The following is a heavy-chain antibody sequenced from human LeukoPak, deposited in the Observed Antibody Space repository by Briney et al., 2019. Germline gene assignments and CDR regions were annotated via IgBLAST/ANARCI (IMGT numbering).Heavy chain of an antibody. V-gene: IGHV3-15*01. CDR3: ATDFYDST. D-gene: IGHD3-22*01. CDR2: IRSNSDGGTI. Sequence: GGSLRLSCAASGFTFSSYAMSWVRQAPGKGLEWVGRIRSNSDGGTIDYAAPVKGRFTLSRDDSKTTLYLQMNSLQTEDTAVYYCATDFYDSTWGQGTLVTVSS. CDR1: GFTFSSYA. J-gene: IGHJ5*02.